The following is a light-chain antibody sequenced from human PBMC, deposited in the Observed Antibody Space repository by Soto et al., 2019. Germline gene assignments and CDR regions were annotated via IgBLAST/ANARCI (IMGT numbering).Light chain of an antibody. CDR1: QSVISTY. J-gene: IGKJ5*01. CDR2: GAS. V-gene: IGKV3-15*01. CDR3: QQYNNLPPRT. Sequence: SLGTLSLTPGERATLSCRANQSVISTYLAWYQQKPGQAPRLLIYGASTRATGIPARFSGSGSGTEFTLTIRSLQSEDFAVHYCQQYNNLPPRTFAQG.